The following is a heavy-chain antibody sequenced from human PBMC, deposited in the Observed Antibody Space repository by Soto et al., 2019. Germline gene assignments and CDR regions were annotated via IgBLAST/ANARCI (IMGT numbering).Heavy chain of an antibody. J-gene: IGHJ5*02. CDR2: ISPDGSKE. V-gene: IGHV3-30*03. Sequence: GWSLRLSCEASEFMFSRFGMHLIRQAPGKGLQWVAFISPDGSKESYVDSVKGRSTISRDNSRNTLYLQMNSLNTDDTAVYYCARGVGAAAGKAWFERWGKGTLVTVSS. CDR1: EFMFSRFG. CDR3: ARGVGAAAGKAWFER. D-gene: IGHD6-13*01.